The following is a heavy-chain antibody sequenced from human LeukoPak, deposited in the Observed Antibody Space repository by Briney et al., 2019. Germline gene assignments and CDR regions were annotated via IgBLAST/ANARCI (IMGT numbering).Heavy chain of an antibody. Sequence: GGSLRLSCAASGFTFSSYWMHRVRQAPGKGLVWVSRINGDGSSTSYADSVKGRFTISRDNAKNTLYLQMNSLRAEDTAVYYCARDLLDYDFWSGYYLPGMDVWGQGTTVTVSS. J-gene: IGHJ6*02. CDR1: GFTFSSYW. CDR2: INGDGSST. V-gene: IGHV3-74*01. CDR3: ARDLLDYDFWSGYYLPGMDV. D-gene: IGHD3-3*01.